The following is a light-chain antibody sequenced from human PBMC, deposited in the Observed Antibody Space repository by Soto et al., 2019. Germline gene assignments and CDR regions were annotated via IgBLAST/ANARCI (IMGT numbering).Light chain of an antibody. CDR1: KPISIY. Sequence: EIVLTQSPATLSLSPGERATLSCRASKPISIYLAWYQQKPGQAPRLLINDASNKATDIPARVSGSGSGTDFTLTISSLEPEDFAVYYCQQRSNWPPLTFGGGTKVEIK. CDR2: DAS. V-gene: IGKV3-11*01. J-gene: IGKJ4*02. CDR3: QQRSNWPPLT.